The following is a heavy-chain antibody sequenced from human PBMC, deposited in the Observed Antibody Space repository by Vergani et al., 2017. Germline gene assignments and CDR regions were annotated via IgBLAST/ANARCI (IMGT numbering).Heavy chain of an antibody. J-gene: IGHJ6*02. CDR1: GFSLSTSGVG. Sequence: QITLKESGPTLVKPTQTLTLTCTFSGFSLSTSGVGVGWIRQPPGKSLEWLALIYLDGDKRYSPSLKSRLTITKDTSKNQVVLTMTNMDPVDTATYYCAHRGSSGWYEVPERHYYYYGMDVWGQGTTVTGSS. CDR3: AHRGSSGWYEVPERHYYYYGMDV. V-gene: IGHV2-5*02. D-gene: IGHD6-19*01. CDR2: IYLDGDK.